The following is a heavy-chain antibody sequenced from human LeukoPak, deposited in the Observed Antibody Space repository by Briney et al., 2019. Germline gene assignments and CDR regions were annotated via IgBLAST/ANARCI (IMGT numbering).Heavy chain of an antibody. V-gene: IGHV1-69*01. J-gene: IGHJ4*02. CDR3: GALFAPPEFNRIVGATTTDY. D-gene: IGHD1-26*01. Sequence: ASVKVSCKASGGTFSGYAISWVRQAPGRGLEWMGGIIAIFGTANYAQKFQGRVTITADESTSTAYMELSSLRSEDTAVYYCGALFAPPEFNRIVGATTTDYWGQGTLVTVS. CDR1: GGTFSGYA. CDR2: IIAIFGTA.